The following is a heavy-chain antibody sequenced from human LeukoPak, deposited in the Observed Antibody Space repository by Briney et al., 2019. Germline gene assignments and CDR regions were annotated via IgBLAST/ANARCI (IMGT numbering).Heavy chain of an antibody. CDR1: GFTFSSYA. D-gene: IGHD2/OR15-2a*01. CDR2: INSDGSWT. CDR3: VSFYETY. Sequence: HPGGSLRLSCAASGFTFSSYAMSWVRQVPGKGLVWVSHINSDGSWTSYADSVKGRFTISKDNAKNTVYLQMNSLRAEDTAVYYCVSFYETYWGRGTLVTVSS. V-gene: IGHV3-74*01. J-gene: IGHJ4*02.